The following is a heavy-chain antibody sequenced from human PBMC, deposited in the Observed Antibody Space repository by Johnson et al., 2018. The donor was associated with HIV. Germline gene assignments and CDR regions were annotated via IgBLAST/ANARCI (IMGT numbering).Heavy chain of an antibody. CDR1: GFTFSSYA. J-gene: IGHJ3*02. Sequence: MLLVESGGGLVQPGGSLRLSCAASGFTFSSYAMHWVRQAPGKGLEYVSAISSNGGSTYYANSVKGRFTISRDNAKNSLYLQMNSLRAEDTAVYYCARDRWGLKDAFDIWGQGTMVTVSS. CDR3: ARDRWGLKDAFDI. D-gene: IGHD3-16*01. V-gene: IGHV3-64*01. CDR2: ISSNGGST.